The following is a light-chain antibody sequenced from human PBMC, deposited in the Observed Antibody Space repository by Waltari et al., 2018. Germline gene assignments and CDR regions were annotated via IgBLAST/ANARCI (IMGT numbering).Light chain of an antibody. Sequence: DAVMTQSPLSLPVTLGQPASISCRSSQILVYSDGNTYLNWFQQRPGQSPRRLIYKVSNRDAEVPDRVSGSGSGTDFTLKISRVEAEDVGVYYCMQGTHWHRSFGGGTKVEIK. J-gene: IGKJ4*01. CDR3: MQGTHWHRS. CDR1: QILVYSDGNTY. CDR2: KVS. V-gene: IGKV2-30*01.